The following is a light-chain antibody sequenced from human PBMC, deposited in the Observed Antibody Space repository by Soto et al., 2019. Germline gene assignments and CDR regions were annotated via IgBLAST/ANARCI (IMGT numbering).Light chain of an antibody. CDR1: PTSSSW. J-gene: IGKJ5*01. CDR2: DAS. CDR3: QHDHTSSIT. V-gene: IGKV1-5*01. Sequence: GAVGVTVTITFRAIPTSSSWLALYQPQPGKAPNLLIYDASTFERGVPSRFSVTGSGTEFTLTIDRLQPDDFASYYWQHDHTSSITFGQGTRLEIK.